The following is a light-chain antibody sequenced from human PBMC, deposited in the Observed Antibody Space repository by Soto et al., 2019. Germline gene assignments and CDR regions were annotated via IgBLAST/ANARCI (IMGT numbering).Light chain of an antibody. J-gene: IGKJ1*01. CDR1: QSVTSSY. CDR2: GPS. Sequence: EIVLTQSPGTLSLSPGERATLSCRASQSVTSSYLAWYQQKPGQAPRLLIYGPSSWATGIPDRFSGSGSGTDFTLTISRLEPEDFAVYYCQQYGSSPLWTFGQGTKVEFK. CDR3: QQYGSSPLWT. V-gene: IGKV3-20*01.